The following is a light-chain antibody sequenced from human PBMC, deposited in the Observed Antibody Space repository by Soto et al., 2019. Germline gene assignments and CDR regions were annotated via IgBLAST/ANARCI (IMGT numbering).Light chain of an antibody. V-gene: IGLV2-14*02. CDR3: LSYTSSGTYV. CDR1: SSDVGNYNL. J-gene: IGLJ1*01. CDR2: EGS. Sequence: QSVLTQPASVSGSPGQSITISCTGTSSDVGNYNLVSWYQHHPGKAPKLMIYEGSKRPSGVSNRFSGSKSGNTASLTIPGLQAEDETDYYCLSYTSSGTYVFGTGTKVTVL.